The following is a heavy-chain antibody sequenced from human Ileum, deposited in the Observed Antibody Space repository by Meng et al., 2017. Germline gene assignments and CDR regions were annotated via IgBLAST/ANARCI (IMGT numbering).Heavy chain of an antibody. D-gene: IGHD6-13*01. CDR1: GFSFSGSS. CDR3: TRLYSAG. CDR2: IRSKANNYAT. Sequence: VQLVESAGGLIQPCGSLKLFCAASGFSFSGSSMHWVRQASGKGVEWVGHIRSKANNYATAYAASVKGRFTISRDEAKNTAYLQMSSLKTEDTAVYYCTRLYSAGWGQGTLVTVSS. V-gene: IGHV3-73*02. J-gene: IGHJ4*02.